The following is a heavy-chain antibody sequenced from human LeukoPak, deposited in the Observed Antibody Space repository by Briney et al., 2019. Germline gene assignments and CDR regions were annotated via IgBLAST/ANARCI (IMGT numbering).Heavy chain of an antibody. CDR2: INPNSGGT. V-gene: IGHV1-2*02. CDR3: ARGRIRITMVRGVQNWFDP. D-gene: IGHD3-10*01. Sequence: RASVKVSCKASGYTFTGYYMHWVRQAPGQGLEWMGWINPNSGGTNYAQKFQGRVTMTGDTSISTAYMELSRLRSDDTAVYYCARGRIRITMVRGVQNWFDPWGQGTLVTVSS. J-gene: IGHJ5*02. CDR1: GYTFTGYY.